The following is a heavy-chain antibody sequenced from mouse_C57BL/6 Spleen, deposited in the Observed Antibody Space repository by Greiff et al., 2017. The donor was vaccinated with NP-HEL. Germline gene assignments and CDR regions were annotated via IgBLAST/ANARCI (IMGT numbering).Heavy chain of an antibody. J-gene: IGHJ4*01. V-gene: IGHV1-26*01. CDR3: ARSGGDGYYDAMDY. CDR1: GYTFTDYY. D-gene: IGHD2-3*01. CDR2: INPNNGGT. Sequence: VQLQQSGPELVKPGASVKISCKASGYTFTDYYMNWVKQSHGKSLEWIGDINPNNGGTSYNQKFKGKATLTVDKSSSTAYMELRSLTSEDSAVYYCARSGGDGYYDAMDYWGQGTSVTVSS.